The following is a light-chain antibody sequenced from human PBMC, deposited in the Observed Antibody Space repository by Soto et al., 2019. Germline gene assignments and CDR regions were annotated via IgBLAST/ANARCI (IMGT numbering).Light chain of an antibody. Sequence: EIVLTQSPATLSLSPGERATLSCRACQSVSSYLAWYQQKPGQAPRLLIYDASNRATGIPARFSGSGSGTDFTLTISSLEPEDFAVYYCQQRSHWPRTFGQGTKVEIK. CDR2: DAS. CDR1: QSVSSY. CDR3: QQRSHWPRT. V-gene: IGKV3-11*01. J-gene: IGKJ1*01.